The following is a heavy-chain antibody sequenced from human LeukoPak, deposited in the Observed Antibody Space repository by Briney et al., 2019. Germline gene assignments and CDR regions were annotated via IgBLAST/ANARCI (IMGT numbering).Heavy chain of an antibody. CDR1: GFTFSDYC. D-gene: IGHD2-8*01. J-gene: IGHJ3*02. Sequence: GGSLRLSCAASGFTFSDYCMSWIRQAPGKGLEWVSYISSSGSTIYYADSVKGRFTISRDNAKNSLYLQMNSLRAEDTAVYYCAKADFPAVSAFDIWGQGTMVTVSS. V-gene: IGHV3-11*04. CDR2: ISSSGSTI. CDR3: AKADFPAVSAFDI.